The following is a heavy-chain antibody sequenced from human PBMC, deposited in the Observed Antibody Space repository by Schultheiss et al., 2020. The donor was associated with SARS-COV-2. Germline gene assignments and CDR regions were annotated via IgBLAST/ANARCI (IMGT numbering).Heavy chain of an antibody. V-gene: IGHV3-11*05. Sequence: GGSLRLSCAASGFTFSDYYMSWIRQAPGKGLEWVSYISSSSSYTNYADSVKGRFTISRDNAKNSLFLQMNSLRDEDTAVYYCVRGETLVPLGPRGMDVWGKGTTVTVSS. CDR2: ISSSSSYT. CDR1: GFTFSDYY. D-gene: IGHD1-26*01. J-gene: IGHJ6*04. CDR3: VRGETLVPLGPRGMDV.